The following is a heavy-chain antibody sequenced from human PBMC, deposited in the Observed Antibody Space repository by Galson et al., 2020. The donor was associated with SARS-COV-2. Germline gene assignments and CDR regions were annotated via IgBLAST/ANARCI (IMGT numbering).Heavy chain of an antibody. CDR2: ISTSSSYT. Sequence: NSGGSLRLSCAASGFPFSTYSMIWVRLAPGKGLEWVSSISTSSSYTYYVDSVKGRFSISRDNPRNSLYLQMNSLRAEDTAVYYCARDEGIRGYNYGRLYYGMDVWGQGTTVTVSS. D-gene: IGHD5-18*01. V-gene: IGHV3-21*01. CDR1: GFPFSTYS. CDR3: ARDEGIRGYNYGRLYYGMDV. J-gene: IGHJ6*02.